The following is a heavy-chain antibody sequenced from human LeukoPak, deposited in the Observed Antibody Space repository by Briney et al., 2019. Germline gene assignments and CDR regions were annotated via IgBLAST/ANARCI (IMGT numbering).Heavy chain of an antibody. CDR3: ARRSSGYFRITMVRGVISPVDY. CDR2: INHSGST. V-gene: IGHV4-34*01. D-gene: IGHD3-10*01. CDR1: GGSFSGYY. J-gene: IGHJ4*02. Sequence: PSETLSLTCAVYGGSFSGYYWSWIRQPPGKGLEWIGEINHSGSTNYNPSLKSRVIISVDTSKNQFSLKLSSVTAADTAVYYCARRSSGYFRITMVRGVISPVDYWGQGTLVTVSS.